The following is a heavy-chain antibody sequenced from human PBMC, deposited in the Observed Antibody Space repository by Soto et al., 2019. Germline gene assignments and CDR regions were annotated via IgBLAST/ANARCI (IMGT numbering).Heavy chain of an antibody. Sequence: GGSLRLSCAASGFTFSSYSMNWVRQAPGKGLEWVSSISSSSSYIYYADSVKGRFTISRDNAKNSLYLQMNSLRAEDTAVYYCARDSDSRGEGPIARWGQGALVTFSS. CDR1: GFTFSSYS. J-gene: IGHJ4*02. CDR2: ISSSSSYI. V-gene: IGHV3-21*01. D-gene: IGHD6-19*01. CDR3: ARDSDSRGEGPIAR.